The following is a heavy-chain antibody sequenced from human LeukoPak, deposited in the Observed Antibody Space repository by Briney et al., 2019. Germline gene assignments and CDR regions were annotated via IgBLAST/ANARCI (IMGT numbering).Heavy chain of an antibody. V-gene: IGHV4-59*01. CDR2: IYYSGST. J-gene: IGHJ5*02. Sequence: PSETLSLTCTVSGGSISSYYWSWIRQPPGKGLEGIGYIYYSGSTNYNPSLKSRVTISVDTSKNQFSLKLSSVTAADTAVYYCARAKRVRGWFAPWGQGTLVTVSS. CDR3: ARAKRVRGWFAP. D-gene: IGHD1-1*01. CDR1: GGSISSYY.